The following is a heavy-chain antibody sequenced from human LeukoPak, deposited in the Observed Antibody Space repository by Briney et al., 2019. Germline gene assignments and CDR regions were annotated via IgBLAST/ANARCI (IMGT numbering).Heavy chain of an antibody. Sequence: SVKVSCKASGGTFSSYAISWVRQAPGQGLERMGRIIPILGIANYAQKFQGRVTITADESTSTAYMELSSLRSEDTAVYYCARRPGYSSSWYHDYWGQGTLVTVSS. CDR3: ARRPGYSSSWYHDY. CDR2: IIPILGIA. D-gene: IGHD6-13*01. V-gene: IGHV1-69*04. J-gene: IGHJ4*02. CDR1: GGTFSSYA.